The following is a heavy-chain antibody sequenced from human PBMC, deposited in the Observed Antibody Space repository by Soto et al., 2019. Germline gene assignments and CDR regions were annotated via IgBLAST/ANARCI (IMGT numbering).Heavy chain of an antibody. Sequence: EVQLVESGGGLVQPGRSLRLSCAASGFSLDNYAMHWVRQAPGKGLEWVSGISWNSGTIDYAESVKGRFTISRDNAKNSLYLQMNSLRTEDTALYYCAKDWSSSILYYLDFWGHGTLVTVSS. CDR2: ISWNSGTI. CDR1: GFSLDNYA. J-gene: IGHJ4*01. CDR3: AKDWSSSILYYLDF. D-gene: IGHD6-6*01. V-gene: IGHV3-9*01.